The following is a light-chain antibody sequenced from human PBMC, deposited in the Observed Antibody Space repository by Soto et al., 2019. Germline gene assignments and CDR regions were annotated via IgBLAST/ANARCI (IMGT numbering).Light chain of an antibody. J-gene: IGKJ1*01. V-gene: IGKV3-20*01. CDR3: QPFGRSPPSWT. CDR1: QSVSSNY. Sequence: ETVLTQSPGTLSLSPGERATLSCRASQSVSSNYLAWYQQKPGQAPRLLIYGASTRATGIPDRFSGSGSGTDFTLTIRRLEPEDFAVYSCQPFGRSPPSWTFGQGTKVEIK. CDR2: GAS.